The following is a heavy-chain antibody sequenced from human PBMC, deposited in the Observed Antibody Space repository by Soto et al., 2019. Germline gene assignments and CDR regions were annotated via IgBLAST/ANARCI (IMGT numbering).Heavy chain of an antibody. CDR1: EFTFSNYV. CDR2: ISDSSGST. Sequence: EVQLLESGGGLVQPGGSLRLSCVGSEFTFSNYVMSWIRQAPGKGLGWVSAISDSSGSTYYADSVKGRFTISRDNAKNTLYLQLNSLRADDTAIYYCAKGSGSARPYYFDYWGQGTLVTVSS. V-gene: IGHV3-23*01. CDR3: AKGSGSARPYYFDY. J-gene: IGHJ4*02.